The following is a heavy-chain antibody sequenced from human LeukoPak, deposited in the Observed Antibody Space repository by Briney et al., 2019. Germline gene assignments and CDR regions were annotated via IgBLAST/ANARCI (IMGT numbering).Heavy chain of an antibody. CDR2: VNHSGDA. CDR3: ARSEVNSSGYWVILY. J-gene: IGHJ4*02. V-gene: IGHV4-39*07. D-gene: IGHD3-22*01. CDR1: GGSISSSSYY. Sequence: SETLSLTCTVSGGSISSSSYYWGWIRQSPRKRLEWIGEVNHSGDANYNPSLKTRVDISVDMSKNQFSLKMNSVTAADTAVYYCARSEVNSSGYWVILYWGQGTLVTVSS.